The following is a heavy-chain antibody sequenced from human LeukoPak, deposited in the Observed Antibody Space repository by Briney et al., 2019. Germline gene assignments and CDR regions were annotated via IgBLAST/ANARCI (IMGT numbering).Heavy chain of an antibody. V-gene: IGHV6-1*01. CDR3: ARDHFEAEAAAVAYYFDY. CDR2: TYYRSKWYN. Sequence: SQTLSLTCAISGDSVSSNSAAWNWIRQSPSRGLEWLGRTYYRSKWYNDYAVSVKSRITINPDTSKNQFSLQLNSVTPEDTAVYYCARDHFEAEAAAVAYYFDYWGQGTLVTVSS. CDR1: GDSVSSNSAA. J-gene: IGHJ4*02. D-gene: IGHD6-13*01.